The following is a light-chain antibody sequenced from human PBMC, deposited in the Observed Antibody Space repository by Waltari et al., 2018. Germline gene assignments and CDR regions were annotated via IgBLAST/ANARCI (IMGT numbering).Light chain of an antibody. CDR2: AAS. J-gene: IGKJ4*01. V-gene: IGKV1-9*01. CDR3: LQIYSYPLT. CDR1: QDISSH. Sequence: IQLTQSPSSLSASVGDRVTITCRARQDISSHLAWYQQIPGKAPKLLIYAASTLQSGVPSRCGRSGSGTYFTLTISRLQPEYFATFCCLQIYSYPLTFGGGTKVEIK.